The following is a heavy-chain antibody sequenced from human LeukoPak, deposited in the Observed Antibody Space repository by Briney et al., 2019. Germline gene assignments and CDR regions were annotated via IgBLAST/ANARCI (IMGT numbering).Heavy chain of an antibody. V-gene: IGHV1-69*05. Sequence: SVRVSCKVSGGTFRSYAISWVRQAPGQGLEWRGGIIPMFGAANYAPKFRDRVTITTDDSTSTAYMELSSLRSEDTAMYYCGRGESSSSVYYYYMDGWGKGTTVAVSS. CDR1: GGTFRSYA. CDR3: GRGESSSSVYYYYMDG. D-gene: IGHD6-6*01. CDR2: IIPMFGAA. J-gene: IGHJ6*03.